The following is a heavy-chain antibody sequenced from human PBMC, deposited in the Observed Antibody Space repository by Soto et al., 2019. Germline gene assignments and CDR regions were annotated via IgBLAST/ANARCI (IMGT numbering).Heavy chain of an antibody. CDR3: ARSRGNYDYFGMDV. J-gene: IGHJ6*02. Sequence: QVQLQESGPGLVKPSETLSLTCTVSGDSISGYYWSWIRQPPGKGLEWIGYMYYGGSTNHNPSLKSRVTISVDTPKNQFSLKFSSVTAADTAVYYCARSRGNYDYFGMDVWGQGTTVTVSS. CDR2: MYYGGST. V-gene: IGHV4-59*01. CDR1: GDSISGYY.